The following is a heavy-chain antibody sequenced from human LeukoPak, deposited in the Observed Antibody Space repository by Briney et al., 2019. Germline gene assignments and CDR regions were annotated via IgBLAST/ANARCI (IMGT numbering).Heavy chain of an antibody. CDR2: ISGDDNIT. V-gene: IGHV3-74*01. D-gene: IGHD7-27*01. Sequence: GGSLRLSCAGSGFNFRNYWMHWVRQAPGKGLVWVARISGDDNITRYADSVKGRFTISRDKAKNSLYLQMNSLRAEDTAVYYCARDLGNDGMDVWGQGTTVTVSS. J-gene: IGHJ6*02. CDR3: ARDLGNDGMDV. CDR1: GFNFRNYW.